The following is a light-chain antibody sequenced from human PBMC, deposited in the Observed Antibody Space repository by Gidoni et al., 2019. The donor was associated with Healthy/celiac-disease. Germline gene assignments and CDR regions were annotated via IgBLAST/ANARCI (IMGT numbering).Light chain of an antibody. CDR1: QDISNY. CDR3: QQYDNLLRT. Sequence: DIQMTQSPSSLSASVGGRVTITCQASQDISNYLNWYQQKPGKAPKLLIYDASNLETGVPSRFSGIGSGTDFTFTISSLQPEDIATYYCQQYDNLLRTFGQGTKVEIK. V-gene: IGKV1-33*01. CDR2: DAS. J-gene: IGKJ1*01.